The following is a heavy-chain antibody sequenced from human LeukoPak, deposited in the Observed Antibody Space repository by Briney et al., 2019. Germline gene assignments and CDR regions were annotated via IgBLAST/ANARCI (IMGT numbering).Heavy chain of an antibody. CDR1: GDTFANYW. V-gene: IGHV5-51*01. D-gene: IGHD3-9*01. CDR3: ARRGHAFEWFDP. CDR2: IFPGDSDT. Sequence: GESLKISCKGSGDTFANYWIGWVRQMPGKGLEWMGTIFPGDSDTRYSPSFQGQVTISADKSISTAYLQWSSLRASDTAMYYCARRGHAFEWFDPWGQGTLVIVSS. J-gene: IGHJ5*02.